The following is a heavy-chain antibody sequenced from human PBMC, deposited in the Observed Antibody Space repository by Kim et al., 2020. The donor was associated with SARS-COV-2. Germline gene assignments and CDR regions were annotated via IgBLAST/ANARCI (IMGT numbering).Heavy chain of an antibody. CDR2: INPSGAFT. D-gene: IGHD6-6*01. Sequence: ASVKVSCKASGFTFTNYFMHWVRQAPGQGLEWMGTINPSGAFTLFTQKYQGRVIITKNTSTSTAYMEVSSLRSEDTAVYFCAREAALIAATQKYFDYWGQGTLVTVS. V-gene: IGHV1-46*01. CDR1: GFTFTNYF. CDR3: AREAALIAATQKYFDY. J-gene: IGHJ4*02.